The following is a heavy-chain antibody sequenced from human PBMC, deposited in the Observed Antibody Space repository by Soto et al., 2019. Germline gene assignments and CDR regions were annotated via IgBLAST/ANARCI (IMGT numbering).Heavy chain of an antibody. J-gene: IGHJ3*02. CDR1: GFTFSTYG. CDR3: TTELNDMQAFDI. CDR2: TWNDGSNK. D-gene: IGHD1-1*01. Sequence: QVQLVESGGGVVQPGRSLRLSCVASGFTFSTYGMHWVRQAPGKGLERVAMTWNDGSNKYYTDSMKDRFTISRDNSKNTLYLQMNSLTDEDSAVYYCTTELNDMQAFDIWGQGTMVTVSS. V-gene: IGHV3-33*01.